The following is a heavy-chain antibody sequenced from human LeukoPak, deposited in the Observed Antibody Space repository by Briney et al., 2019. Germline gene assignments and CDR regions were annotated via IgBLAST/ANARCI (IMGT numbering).Heavy chain of an antibody. V-gene: IGHV3-48*01. CDR3: ARTAPGGSGSYGDFDY. Sequence: PGGSLRLSCAASGFTFSSYSMNWVRQAPGKGLEWVSYISSSSSTIYYADSVKGRFTISRDNAKNSLYLQMNSLRAEDTAVYYCARTAPGGSGSYGDFDYWGQGTLVTVSS. CDR1: GFTFSSYS. J-gene: IGHJ4*02. D-gene: IGHD3-10*01. CDR2: ISSSSSTI.